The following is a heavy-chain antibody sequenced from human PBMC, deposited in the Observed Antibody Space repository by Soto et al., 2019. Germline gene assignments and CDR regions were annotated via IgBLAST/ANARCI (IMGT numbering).Heavy chain of an antibody. V-gene: IGHV5-51*01. Sequence: ESLKISCKTSGDSFTTDWIGWVRQMPGKGLEWMGVIYPGDSRTRYNPSFQGQVTISADNSITTAYLQWSSLKASDTAMYYCATRSLLSPESSPWGQRTLVSASS. D-gene: IGHD1-26*01. CDR1: GDSFTTDW. J-gene: IGHJ1*01. CDR2: IYPGDSRT. CDR3: ATRSLLSPESSP.